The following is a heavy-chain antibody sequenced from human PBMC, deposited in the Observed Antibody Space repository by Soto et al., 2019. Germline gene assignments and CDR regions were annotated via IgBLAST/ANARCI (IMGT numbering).Heavy chain of an antibody. CDR2: IYYSGST. J-gene: IGHJ6*02. Sequence: SETLSLTCTVSGGSISSSSYYWGWIRQPPGKGLEWIGSIYYSGSTYYNPSLKSRVTISVDTSKNQFSLKLSSVTAADTAVYYCASQMYYDDSSGYFLINSMDVWGQGTTVTVSS. D-gene: IGHD3-22*01. V-gene: IGHV4-39*01. CDR3: ASQMYYDDSSGYFLINSMDV. CDR1: GGSISSSSYY.